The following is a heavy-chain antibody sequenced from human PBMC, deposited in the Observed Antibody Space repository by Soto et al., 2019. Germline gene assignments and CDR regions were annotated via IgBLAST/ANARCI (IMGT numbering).Heavy chain of an antibody. CDR3: ARDDAHYFENSRYYYDAMDY. CDR1: GFTFSNYL. J-gene: IGHJ4*02. CDR2: IKEEGGER. V-gene: IGHV3-7*03. Sequence: EVQLLESGGGLVQPGGSLRLSCGASGFTFSNYLMTWVRQAPAKGLEWVADIKEEGGERNYVDSVEGCFTISRDNSKNCMSVQINSLRAEDTAVYFCARDDAHYFENSRYYYDAMDYWGQGTLDTVSS. D-gene: IGHD3-22*01.